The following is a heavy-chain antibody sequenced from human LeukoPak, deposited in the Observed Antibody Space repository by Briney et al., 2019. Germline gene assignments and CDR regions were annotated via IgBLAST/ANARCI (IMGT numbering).Heavy chain of an antibody. J-gene: IGHJ6*04. D-gene: IGHD1-26*01. Sequence: GGSLRLSCAASGFTFSDYYMSWIRQAPGKGLEWLSHISSTSSTIKYADFVKGRFTISRDNAKNSVYLQIHSLRVEDTAVYYCAREWGVWGKGTTVTVSS. V-gene: IGHV3-11*04. CDR2: ISSTSSTI. CDR3: AREWGV. CDR1: GFTFSDYY.